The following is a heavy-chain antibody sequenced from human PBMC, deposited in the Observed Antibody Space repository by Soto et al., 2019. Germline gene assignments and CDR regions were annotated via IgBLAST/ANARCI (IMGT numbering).Heavy chain of an antibody. V-gene: IGHV1-18*01. D-gene: IGHD3-22*01. Sequence: ASVKVSCKASGYTFTSYGISWVRQAPGQGLEWMGWISAYNGNTKYSQNFQGRVTITKDTSASTAYMELSSLISEDTAMYYCVRDYASDSGVHLDFWGQGTLVTVSS. CDR3: VRDYASDSGVHLDF. CDR1: GYTFTSYG. CDR2: ISAYNGNT. J-gene: IGHJ4*02.